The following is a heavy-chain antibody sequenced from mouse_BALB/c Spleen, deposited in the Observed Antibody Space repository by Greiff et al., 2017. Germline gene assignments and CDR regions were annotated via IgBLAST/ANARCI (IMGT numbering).Heavy chain of an antibody. D-gene: IGHD2-2*01. CDR2: ISSGGSYT. V-gene: IGHV5-6*01. Sequence: EVQVVESGGDLVKPGGSLKLSCAASGFTFSSYGMSWVRQTPDKRLEWVATISSGGSYTYYPDSVKGRFTISRDNAKNTLYLQMSSLKSEDTAMYYCARRRIYYGYDAYWGQGTLVTVSA. CDR1: GFTFSSYG. CDR3: ARRRIYYGYDAY. J-gene: IGHJ3*01.